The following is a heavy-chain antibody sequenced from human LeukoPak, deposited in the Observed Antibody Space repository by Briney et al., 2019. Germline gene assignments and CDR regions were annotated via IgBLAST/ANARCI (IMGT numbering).Heavy chain of an antibody. J-gene: IGHJ4*02. CDR1: GYSFTSYW. V-gene: IGHV5-51*01. CDR2: VYPGDSDI. CDR3: ARRGMSRAHSDH. Sequence: GESLKISCKGSGYSFTSYWIGWVRQMPGKGLEWMGIVYPGDSDIRYSPSFQGQVTISADKSVNTAYLQWSSLKASDTAMYYCARRGMSRAHSDHWGQGTLVTVSS.